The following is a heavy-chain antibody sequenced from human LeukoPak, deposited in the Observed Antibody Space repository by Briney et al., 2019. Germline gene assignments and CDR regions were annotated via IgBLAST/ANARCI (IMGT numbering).Heavy chain of an antibody. J-gene: IGHJ4*02. D-gene: IGHD6-6*01. V-gene: IGHV4-39*01. CDR2: IYYSGST. CDR1: GGSISSTYYY. CDR3: ARHRGSSSNFDY. Sequence: SETLSLTCSVSGGSISSTYYYWGWIRQPPGKGLEWIGSIYYSGSTYYTPSLKSRVTISVDTSKNQFSLKLSSVTATDTAVYYCARHRGSSSNFDYWGQGTLVTVSS.